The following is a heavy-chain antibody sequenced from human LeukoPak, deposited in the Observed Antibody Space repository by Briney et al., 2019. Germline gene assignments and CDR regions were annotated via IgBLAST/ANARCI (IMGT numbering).Heavy chain of an antibody. V-gene: IGHV4-59*08. J-gene: IGHJ4*02. D-gene: IGHD1-26*01. CDR1: GGSISNYY. CDR3: ARLEGGTPVY. Sequence: PSETLSLTCSVSGGSISNYYWSWIRQPPGKGLEWIAHIYSSGTTTYNPSLKSRVTISVDTSKSQISLKLSSVTAADTAVYYCARLEGGTPVYWGQGTLVTVSS. CDR2: IYSSGTT.